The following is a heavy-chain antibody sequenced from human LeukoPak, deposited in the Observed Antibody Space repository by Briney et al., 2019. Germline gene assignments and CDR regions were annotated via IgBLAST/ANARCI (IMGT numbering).Heavy chain of an antibody. CDR1: GYSFTSYW. D-gene: IGHD2-2*01. CDR2: IDCSDSHT. J-gene: IGHJ3*02. V-gene: IGHV5-10-1*01. CDR3: ARPPVPAGDNAFEI. Sequence: GESLKISCKGSGYSFTSYWISWVRQMPGKGLEWMGRIDCSDSHTNYSPSFQGHVTISVDKSISTAYLQWSSLKASVAGIYYCARPPVPAGDNAFEIWGQGTMVTVSS.